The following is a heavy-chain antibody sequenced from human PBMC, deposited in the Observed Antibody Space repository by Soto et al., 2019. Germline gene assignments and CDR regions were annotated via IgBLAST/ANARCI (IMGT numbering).Heavy chain of an antibody. CDR3: AKRVVVAATSWFDP. D-gene: IGHD2-15*01. J-gene: IGHJ5*02. V-gene: IGHV3-7*01. Sequence: GGSLRLSCAASGFTFSSYWMSWVRQAPGKGLEWVANIKQDGSEKYYVDSVKGRFTISRDNAKNSLYLQMNSLRAEDTAVYYCAKRVVVAATSWFDPWGQGTLVTVSS. CDR1: GFTFSSYW. CDR2: IKQDGSEK.